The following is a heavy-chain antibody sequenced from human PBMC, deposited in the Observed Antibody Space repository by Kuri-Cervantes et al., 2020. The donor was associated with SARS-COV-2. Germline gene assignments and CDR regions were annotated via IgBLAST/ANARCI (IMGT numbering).Heavy chain of an antibody. D-gene: IGHD1-26*01. CDR3: ARDYSGSYSFDY. V-gene: IGHV1-69*06. J-gene: IGHJ4*02. CDR1: GYTFTSYG. Sequence: SVKVSCKASGYTFTSYGISWVRQAPGQGLEWMGGIIPLFGTANYVQKFQGRVTITADKSTSTAYMELSSLRSEDTAVYYCARDYSGSYSFDYWGQGTLVTVSS. CDR2: IIPLFGTA.